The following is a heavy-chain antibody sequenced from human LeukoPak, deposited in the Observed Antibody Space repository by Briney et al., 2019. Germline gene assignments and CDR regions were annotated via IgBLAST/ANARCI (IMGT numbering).Heavy chain of an antibody. J-gene: IGHJ4*02. D-gene: IGHD2/OR15-2a*01. CDR1: GFTFSSYS. Sequence: PGGSLRLSCAASGFTFSSYSMHWVRQAPGKGLEWVAVISYDGINKYYADSVKGRFTISRDNSKNTLYLQMNSLRTEDTAVYYCARVYPGRPYWGQGTLVTVSS. CDR2: ISYDGINK. CDR3: ARVYPGRPY. V-gene: IGHV3-30-3*01.